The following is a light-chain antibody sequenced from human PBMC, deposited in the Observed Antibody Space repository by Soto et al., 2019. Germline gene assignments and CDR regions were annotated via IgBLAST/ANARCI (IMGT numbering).Light chain of an antibody. CDR1: QSLVNTY. CDR2: DAS. CDR3: QSYGSSRT. V-gene: IGKV3-20*01. Sequence: EIVMTQSPATLSLSPGERATLSCRASQSLVNTYVAWYQQKPGQAPRLLIYDASTRATGIPDRFSGSGSGTDFTLSITRLEPEDFAVYYCQSYGSSRTFGHGTKVDIK. J-gene: IGKJ1*01.